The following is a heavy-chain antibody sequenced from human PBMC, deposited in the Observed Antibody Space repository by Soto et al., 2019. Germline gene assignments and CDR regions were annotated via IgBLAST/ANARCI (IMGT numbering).Heavy chain of an antibody. CDR1: GGSIIRGGYS. J-gene: IGHJ4*02. CDR3: ARISIFGVVFDY. V-gene: IGHV4-30-2*01. CDR2: IYHSGST. D-gene: IGHD3-3*01. Sequence: PSETLSLTCAVSGGSIIRGGYSWILIRQPPGKGLEWSGYIYHSGSTYYNPSLKSRVTISVDRSKNQFSPKLSSVTAADTAVYYCARISIFGVVFDYWGQGTLVTVSS.